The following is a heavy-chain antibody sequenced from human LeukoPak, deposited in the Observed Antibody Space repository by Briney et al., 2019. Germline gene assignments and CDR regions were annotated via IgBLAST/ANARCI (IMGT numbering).Heavy chain of an antibody. CDR1: GYTFTSYG. CDR3: AREWGNTAMASYYYYGMDV. CDR2: ISAYNGNT. Sequence: ASVKVSCTASGYTFTSYGISWVRQAPGQGLEWMGWISAYNGNTNYAQKLQGRVTMTTDTSTSTAYMELRSLRSDDTAVYYCAREWGNTAMASYYYYGMDVWGQGTTVTVSS. J-gene: IGHJ6*02. D-gene: IGHD5-18*01. V-gene: IGHV1-18*01.